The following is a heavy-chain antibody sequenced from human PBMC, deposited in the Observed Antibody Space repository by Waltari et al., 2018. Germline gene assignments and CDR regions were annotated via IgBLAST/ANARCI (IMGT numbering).Heavy chain of an antibody. V-gene: IGHV3-11*05. Sequence: QVHLVESGGGLVKPGGSLRLSCGTSAFSTSEYHQSWVRHAPGKGLEWITFISSSSAYLNYADAVRGRFTISRDNAKDSVFLEMNNLRAEDTGLYFCVQKGVTFGGAFAIWDQGAMVTVSS. CDR3: VQKGVTFGGAFAI. D-gene: IGHD3-16*01. CDR1: AFSTSEYH. J-gene: IGHJ3*02. CDR2: ISSSSAYL.